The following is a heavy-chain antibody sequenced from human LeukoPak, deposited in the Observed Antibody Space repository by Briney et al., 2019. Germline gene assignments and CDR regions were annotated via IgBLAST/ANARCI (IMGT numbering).Heavy chain of an antibody. V-gene: IGHV3-23*01. D-gene: IGHD2-2*03. CDR2: ISGSGGST. J-gene: IGHJ5*02. CDR3: APSVDIVVVGVTFDP. CDR1: GFTFSSYA. Sequence: GGALRLSCAASGFTFSSYAISWVRQAPGKGLEWGSAISGSGGSTHNADSVKGRFTISRDNSKNTLSLQMNSLRAEDTAVYYCAPSVDIVVVGVTFDPWGQGDLVTVSS.